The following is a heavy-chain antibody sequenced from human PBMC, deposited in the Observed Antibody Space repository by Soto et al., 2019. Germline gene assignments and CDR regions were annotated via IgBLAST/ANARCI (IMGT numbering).Heavy chain of an antibody. D-gene: IGHD1-1*01. V-gene: IGHV1-18*01. CDR2: ISAYNGNT. Sequence: QVQLVQSGAEVKKPGASVXXXXXXXXXXXXSXXXSWXXXAPGQGLEWMGWISAYNGNTNYAQKLQGRVTMTTDTSTSTAYMELRSLRSDDTAVYYCXRGGIQHIDYWGQGTLVTVSS. J-gene: IGHJ4*02. CDR1: XXXXXSXX. CDR3: XRGGIQHIDY.